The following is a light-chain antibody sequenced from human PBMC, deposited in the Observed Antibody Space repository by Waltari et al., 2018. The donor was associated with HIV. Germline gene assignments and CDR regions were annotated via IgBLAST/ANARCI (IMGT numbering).Light chain of an antibody. Sequence: QSVLTQPPSASGTPGQRVSISCSGSSSNTGSNIVNCYQQLPGTAPKLLIYSNNQRPAGVPDRFSGSKSGTSASLAISGLQSEDEADYYCAAWDDSLNAWVFGGGTKLTVL. J-gene: IGLJ3*02. CDR3: AAWDDSLNAWV. CDR2: SNN. CDR1: SSNTGSNI. V-gene: IGLV1-44*01.